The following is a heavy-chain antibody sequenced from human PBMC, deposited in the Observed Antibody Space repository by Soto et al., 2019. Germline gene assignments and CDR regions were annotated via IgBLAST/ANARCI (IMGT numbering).Heavy chain of an antibody. CDR1: GYTFASYA. CDR3: ARGDNDPYSGSYQYDY. V-gene: IGHV1-8*01. D-gene: IGHD1-26*01. CDR2: MNPNSGNT. Sequence: QVQLVQSGAEVKKPGASVKVSCKASGYTFASYAINWVRQATGQGLEWMGWMNPNSGNTGYAQKFQGRVTMTRNTSISTAYMELSSLRSEDTAVYYCARGDNDPYSGSYQYDYWGQGTLVTVSS. J-gene: IGHJ4*02.